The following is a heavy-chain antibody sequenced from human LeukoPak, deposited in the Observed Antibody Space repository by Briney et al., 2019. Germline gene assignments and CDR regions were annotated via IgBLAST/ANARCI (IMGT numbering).Heavy chain of an antibody. D-gene: IGHD3-10*01. CDR3: AREAGGSGSYYSTFGLDY. Sequence: ASVKVSCKASGYTFTGYYMHWVRQAPGQGLEWMGWINPNSDGTNYAQKFQGRVTMTRDTSISTAYMELSRLRSDDTAVYYCAREAGGSGSYYSTFGLDYWGQGTLVTVSS. J-gene: IGHJ4*02. CDR2: INPNSDGT. CDR1: GYTFTGYY. V-gene: IGHV1-2*02.